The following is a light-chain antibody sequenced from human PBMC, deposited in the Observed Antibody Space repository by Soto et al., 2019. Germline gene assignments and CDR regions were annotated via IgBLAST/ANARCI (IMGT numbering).Light chain of an antibody. CDR3: ASWDDGLSAVV. J-gene: IGLJ3*02. CDR1: NSNIGTNS. V-gene: IGLV1-47*01. Sequence: QCALTQPASASGTPGQRVSIGCSGSNSNIGTNSVHWYQQLPGMAPQPLIYKNNQRPSGVPDRFAGSKSGTSASLAISGLRSEDEAHYFCASWDDGLSAVVFGGGTKLTVL. CDR2: KNN.